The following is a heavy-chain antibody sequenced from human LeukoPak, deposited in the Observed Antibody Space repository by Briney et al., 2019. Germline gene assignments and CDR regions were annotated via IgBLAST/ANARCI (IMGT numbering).Heavy chain of an antibody. Sequence: SETLSLTCAVSGFSISSGYYWGWIRQPPGEGVEWIGSFYHSGNTYYNPSLKSRVTISVDTSKNQFSLKLSSVTAADTAVYYCARVLKWFGVDAFDIWGQGTMVTVSS. CDR2: FYHSGNT. D-gene: IGHD3-10*01. CDR3: ARVLKWFGVDAFDI. J-gene: IGHJ3*02. CDR1: GFSISSGYY. V-gene: IGHV4-38-2*01.